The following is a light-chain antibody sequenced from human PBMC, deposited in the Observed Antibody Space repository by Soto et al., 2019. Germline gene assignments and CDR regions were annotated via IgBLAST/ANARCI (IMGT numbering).Light chain of an antibody. V-gene: IGLV2-14*01. CDR2: EVS. J-gene: IGLJ1*01. CDR3: SSYTSSSTPYV. Sequence: QSALTQPASVSGSPGQSITISCTGTISDVGGYNYVSLYQQHPGKAPKLMIYEVSNRPSGVSNRFSGSKSGNTASLTISGLQAEDEADYYCSSYTSSSTPYVFGSGTKLTVL. CDR1: ISDVGGYNY.